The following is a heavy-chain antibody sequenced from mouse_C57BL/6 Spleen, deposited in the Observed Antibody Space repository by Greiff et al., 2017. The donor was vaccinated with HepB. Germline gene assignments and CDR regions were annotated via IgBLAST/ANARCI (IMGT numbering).Heavy chain of an antibody. CDR2: IDPSDSYT. Sequence: QVQLQQPGAELVMPGASVKLSCKASGYTFTSYWMHWVKQRPGQGLEWIGEIDPSDSYTNYNQKFKGKSTLTVDKSSSTAYMQLSSLTSEDSAVYYCASSSNYYGSSLYAMDYWGQGTSVTVSS. D-gene: IGHD1-1*01. CDR1: GYTFTSYW. CDR3: ASSSNYYGSSLYAMDY. J-gene: IGHJ4*01. V-gene: IGHV1-69*01.